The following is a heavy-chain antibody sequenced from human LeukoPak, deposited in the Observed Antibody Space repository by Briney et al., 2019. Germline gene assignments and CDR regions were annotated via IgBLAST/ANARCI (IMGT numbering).Heavy chain of an antibody. Sequence: GGSLRLSCAASGFTFSSYWMHWVRQAPGKGLVWVSRINTDGSSTSYADSVKGRFTISRDNAKNTLYLQMNSLRAEDTAVYYCARVGRRELQYYFDYWGQGTLVTVSS. CDR2: INTDGSST. CDR1: GFTFSSYW. V-gene: IGHV3-74*01. D-gene: IGHD1-26*01. J-gene: IGHJ4*02. CDR3: ARVGRRELQYYFDY.